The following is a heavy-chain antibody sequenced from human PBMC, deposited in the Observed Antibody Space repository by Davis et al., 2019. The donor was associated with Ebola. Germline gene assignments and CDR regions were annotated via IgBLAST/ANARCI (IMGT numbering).Heavy chain of an antibody. CDR1: GYTFTSYY. J-gene: IGHJ4*02. V-gene: IGHV1-46*01. D-gene: IGHD3-22*01. CDR3: ARVIYYYDSSGYSDY. CDR2: INPSDGGT. Sequence: ASVTVSCMASGYTFTSYYMFWVRQAPGQGLEWMGIINPSDGGTNYAQKFQDRVTMTRDTSTSTVYMELSSLRSEDTAVYYCARVIYYYDSSGYSDYWGQGTLVTVSS.